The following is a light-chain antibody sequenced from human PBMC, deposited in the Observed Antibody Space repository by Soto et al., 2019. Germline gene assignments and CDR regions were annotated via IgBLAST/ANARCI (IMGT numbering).Light chain of an antibody. V-gene: IGKV1-8*01. CDR1: QGISSY. CDR2: AAS. J-gene: IGKJ1*01. Sequence: AIRMTQSPSSFSASTGDRVTITCRASQGISSYLAWYQQKTGKAPKLLIYAASTLQSGVPSRFSGSGSGTDFTLTISCLQSEDFATYYCQQYYTYGTFGQGTKVEIK. CDR3: QQYYTYGT.